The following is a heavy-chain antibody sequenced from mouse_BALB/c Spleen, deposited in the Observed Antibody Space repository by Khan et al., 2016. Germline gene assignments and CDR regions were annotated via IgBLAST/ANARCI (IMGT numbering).Heavy chain of an antibody. CDR2: ISSGSSTI. CDR3: ARDWDDY. J-gene: IGHJ2*01. CDR1: GFTFSSFG. Sequence: EVELVESGGGLVQPGGSRKLSCAASGFTFSSFGMHWVRQAPEKGLEWVAYISSGSSTIYYADTVKGRFTISRDNPKNTLFLQMTSLRSEDTAMYYCARDWDDYWGQGTTLTVSS. D-gene: IGHD4-1*01. V-gene: IGHV5-17*02.